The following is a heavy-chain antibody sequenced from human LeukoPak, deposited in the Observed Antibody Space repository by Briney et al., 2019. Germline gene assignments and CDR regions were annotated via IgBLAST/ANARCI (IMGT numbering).Heavy chain of an antibody. D-gene: IGHD3-9*01. Sequence: PGGCLRLSCAASQFTFSNYAMNWVRQAPGRGLEWVSGISATGDNTYYADSVKGRFTISRDNSKSTLYLQMNSLRVEDTAIYYCARGYYDILTGLGYWSQGTLVTVSP. CDR1: QFTFSNYA. V-gene: IGHV3-23*01. CDR3: ARGYYDILTGLGY. J-gene: IGHJ4*02. CDR2: ISATGDNT.